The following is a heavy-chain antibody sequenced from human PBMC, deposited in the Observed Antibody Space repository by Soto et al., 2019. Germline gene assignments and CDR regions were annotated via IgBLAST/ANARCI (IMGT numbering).Heavy chain of an antibody. D-gene: IGHD3-22*01. J-gene: IGHJ1*01. CDR2: IIPIFGTA. V-gene: IGHV1-69*13. CDR1: GYTFTSYG. CDR3: ARDYYDSSGYFDPEYFQH. Sequence: QVQLVQSGAEVKKPGASVKVSCKASGYTFTSYGISWVRQAPGQGLEWMGGIIPIFGTANYAQKFQGRVTITADESTSTAYMELSSLRSEDTAVYYCARDYYDSSGYFDPEYFQHWGQGTLVTVSS.